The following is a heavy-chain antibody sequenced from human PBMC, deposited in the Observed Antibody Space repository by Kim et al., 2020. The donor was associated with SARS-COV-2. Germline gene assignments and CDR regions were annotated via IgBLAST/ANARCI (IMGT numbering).Heavy chain of an antibody. V-gene: IGHV7-4-1*02. D-gene: IGHD6-19*01. CDR3: ARVSSGPQRAAFDI. J-gene: IGHJ3*02. Sequence: AQGFTGRFVFSLDTSVSTAYLQISSLKAEDTAVYYCARVSSGPQRAAFDIWGQGTMVTVSS.